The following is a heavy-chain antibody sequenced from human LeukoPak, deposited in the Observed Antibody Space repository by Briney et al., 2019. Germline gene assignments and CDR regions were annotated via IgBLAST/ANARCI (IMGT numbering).Heavy chain of an antibody. CDR1: GYTFTSYY. J-gene: IGHJ4*02. Sequence: ASVKVSCKASGYTFTSYYMHWVRQAPGQGLEWMGIINPSGGSTSYAQKFQGRVTMTRDTSTSTVYMELSSLRSEDTAVYYCGRDLFIKGPRASPGYWGQGTLVTVSS. D-gene: IGHD3-10*01. V-gene: IGHV1-46*01. CDR3: GRDLFIKGPRASPGY. CDR2: INPSGGST.